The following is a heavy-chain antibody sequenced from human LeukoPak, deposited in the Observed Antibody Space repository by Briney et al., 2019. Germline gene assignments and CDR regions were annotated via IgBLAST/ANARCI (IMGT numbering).Heavy chain of an antibody. CDR1: GXPFTTYD. D-gene: IGHD1-14*01. V-gene: IGHV1-8*01. J-gene: IGHJ2*01. CDR2: MNPSSGYT. Sequence: GASXSVSCKASGXPFTTYDINGVREARGQGREGMGWMNPSSGYTGYSQKFQGRVTMPRNTSITTAYMQLSSLRSEDTAVYYCARISDHNWYFDLWGRGTLVTVSS. CDR3: ARISDHNWYFDL.